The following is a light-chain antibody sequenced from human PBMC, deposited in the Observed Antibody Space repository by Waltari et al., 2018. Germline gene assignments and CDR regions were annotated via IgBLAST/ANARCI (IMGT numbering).Light chain of an antibody. CDR3: SSYSSRDTLV. CDR2: DVN. CDR1: SSDIGGFEY. Sequence: QSALTQPASVSGSPGQSITISCSGTSSDIGGFEYVALYQQHPDKIPRLVIYDVNDRPSGVSNRFSGSKSGNTASLTISGLQAEDEADYYCSSYSSRDTLVFGGGTKVSVL. V-gene: IGLV2-14*03. J-gene: IGLJ1*01.